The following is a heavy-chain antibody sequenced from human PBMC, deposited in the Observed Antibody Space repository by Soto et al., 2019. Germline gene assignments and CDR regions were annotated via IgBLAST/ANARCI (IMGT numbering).Heavy chain of an antibody. CDR3: ARGHHGLAI. Sequence: QVQLVESGGDLVKPGGSLRLSCRASGLTLSDFYMSWVRQTPGKGPEWLSYISSDSSDIFYADSVKGRFTISRDNAQNSLYLQMNGLRDDDTAVYFCARGHHGLAIWGQGTTVTVSS. V-gene: IGHV3-11*01. CDR1: GLTLSDFY. D-gene: IGHD3-10*01. J-gene: IGHJ6*02. CDR2: ISSDSSDI.